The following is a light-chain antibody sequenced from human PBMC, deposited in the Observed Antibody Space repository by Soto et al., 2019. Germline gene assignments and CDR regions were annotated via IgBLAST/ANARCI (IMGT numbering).Light chain of an antibody. V-gene: IGLV2-14*01. CDR1: SSDIGSYTY. CDR2: EVT. J-gene: IGLJ1*01. CDR3: NSYKVRNTCV. Sequence: QSALTQPASVSGSPGQSITISCTGTSSDIGSYTYVSWYQRHPGKAPKLMIYEVTSRPSGVSNRFSGSNSGNTTSLTISGLQAEDEANYYCNSYKVRNTCVFGTGTKVNVL.